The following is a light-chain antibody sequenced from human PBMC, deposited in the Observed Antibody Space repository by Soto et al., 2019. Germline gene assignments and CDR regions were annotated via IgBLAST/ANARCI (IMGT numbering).Light chain of an antibody. CDR2: GAS. J-gene: IGKJ3*01. CDR3: QQYNSWFT. Sequence: EIVMTQSPATLSVSPGERATLSCRASQSVSSNLAWYQQKPGQAPRLLIYGASTRATGIPARFSGSGSGTEFTLTLSSLQSEDFAVYYCQQYNSWFTSGPGTKVDVK. CDR1: QSVSSN. V-gene: IGKV3-15*01.